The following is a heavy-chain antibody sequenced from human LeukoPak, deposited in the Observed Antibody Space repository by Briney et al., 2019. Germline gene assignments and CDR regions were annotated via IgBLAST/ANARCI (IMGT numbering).Heavy chain of an antibody. J-gene: IGHJ4*02. D-gene: IGHD3-10*01. CDR1: GYTFTSYY. V-gene: IGHV1-46*01. CDR2: INPSGGST. CDR3: ARGPTKRWAMVPTDY. Sequence: GASVKVSCKASGYTFTSYYMHWVRQAPGQGLEWMGIINPSGGSTSYAQKFQGRVTMTRDTSTSTVYMELSSLRSEDTAAYYCARGPTKRWAMVPTDYWGQGTLVTVSS.